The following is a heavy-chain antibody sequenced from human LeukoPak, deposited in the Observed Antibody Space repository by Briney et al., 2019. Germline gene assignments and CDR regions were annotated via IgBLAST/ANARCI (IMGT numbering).Heavy chain of an antibody. D-gene: IGHD3-10*01. V-gene: IGHV4-61*05. Sequence: SETLSLTCTVSGGSISSSSYYWGWIRQPPGKGLEWIGYIYTSGSTNYNPSLKSRVTISVDTSKNQFSLKLSSVTAADTAVYYCASLVYGSRNNWFDPWGQGTLVTISS. CDR1: GGSISSSSYY. J-gene: IGHJ5*02. CDR2: IYTSGST. CDR3: ASLVYGSRNNWFDP.